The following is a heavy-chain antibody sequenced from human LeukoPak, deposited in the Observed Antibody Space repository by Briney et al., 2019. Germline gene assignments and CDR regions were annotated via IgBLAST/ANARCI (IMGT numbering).Heavy chain of an antibody. D-gene: IGHD3-10*01. Sequence: SETLSLTCAVYGGSFSGYYWSWIRQPPGKGLEWIGEINHSGSTNYNPSLKSRVTISVDTSKNQFSLKLSSVTAADPAVYHCAREVRGVIITTSDYYYYMDVWGKGTTVTVSS. CDR2: INHSGST. V-gene: IGHV4-34*01. CDR1: GGSFSGYY. J-gene: IGHJ6*03. CDR3: AREVRGVIITTSDYYYYMDV.